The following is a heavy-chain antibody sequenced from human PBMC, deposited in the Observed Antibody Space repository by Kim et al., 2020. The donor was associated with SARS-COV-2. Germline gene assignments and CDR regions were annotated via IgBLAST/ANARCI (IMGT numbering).Heavy chain of an antibody. D-gene: IGHD3-3*01. V-gene: IGHV3-9*01. CDR1: GFTFGDYA. CDR3: AKDHKLRFLEWLSFGGYFDY. J-gene: IGHJ4*02. Sequence: GGSLRLSCAASGFTFGDYAMHWVRQAPGKGLEWVSGISWYSGSIGYADSVKSRFTISRDNAKNSLYLQMNSLRAEDTALYYCAKDHKLRFLEWLSFGGYFDYWGQGTLVTVSS. CDR2: ISWYSGSI.